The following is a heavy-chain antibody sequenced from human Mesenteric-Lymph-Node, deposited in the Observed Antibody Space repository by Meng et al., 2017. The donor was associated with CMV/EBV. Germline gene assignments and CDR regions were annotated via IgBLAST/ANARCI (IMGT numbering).Heavy chain of an antibody. CDR1: GFTFRNYA. CDR3: ARVRITSCSDTTCSWSNFDQ. Sequence: GESLKISCAASGFTFRNYAMSWVRQAPGKGLEWVSAYSGSGGQTYYADSVRGRFTMSRDNSKTTVYMQMNSLRAEDTAVYYCARVRITSCSDTTCSWSNFDQWGQGTLVTVSS. CDR2: YSGSGGQT. V-gene: IGHV3-23*01. J-gene: IGHJ4*02. D-gene: IGHD2-2*01.